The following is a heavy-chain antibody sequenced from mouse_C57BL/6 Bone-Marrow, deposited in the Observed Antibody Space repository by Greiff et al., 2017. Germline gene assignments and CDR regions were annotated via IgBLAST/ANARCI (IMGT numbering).Heavy chain of an antibody. CDR2: IDPEDGET. V-gene: IGHV14-2*01. CDR3: TSSLIYYGTNY. J-gene: IGHJ2*01. Sequence: VHVKQSGAELVKPGASVKLSCTASGFNIKDYYIHWVKQRTEQGLEWIGRIDPEDGETKYAPKFQDKATITADTSSNTAYLQLSSLTSEDTAVYYCTSSLIYYGTNYWGQGTTLTVSS. CDR1: GFNIKDYY. D-gene: IGHD1-1*01.